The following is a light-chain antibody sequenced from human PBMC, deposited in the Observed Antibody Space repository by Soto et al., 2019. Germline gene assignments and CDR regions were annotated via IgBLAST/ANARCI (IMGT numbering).Light chain of an antibody. Sequence: DIQMTQSPSTLSASIGDRVTITCRASQSINKWLAWYQQKPGKAPKFLIYDASILESGVPSRFSGSGSETHFTLTISSLQPEYFATYYCQHGWSFGQGTKVEIK. CDR1: QSINKW. CDR2: DAS. J-gene: IGKJ1*01. CDR3: QHGWS. V-gene: IGKV1-5*01.